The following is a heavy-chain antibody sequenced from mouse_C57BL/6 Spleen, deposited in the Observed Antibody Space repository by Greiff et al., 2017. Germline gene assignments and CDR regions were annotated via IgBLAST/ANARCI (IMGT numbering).Heavy chain of an antibody. V-gene: IGHV14-4*01. Sequence: EVQLQQSGAELVRPGASVKLSCTASGFNIKDAYMHWVKQRPEQGLEWIGWIDPENGDTEYASKFQGKATITAATSSNTAYLQLSSLTSEDPAVYYCTHKLYYYGSKGGAMDYWGQGTSVTVSA. J-gene: IGHJ4*01. CDR1: GFNIKDAY. CDR3: THKLYYYGSKGGAMDY. CDR2: IDPENGDT. D-gene: IGHD1-1*01.